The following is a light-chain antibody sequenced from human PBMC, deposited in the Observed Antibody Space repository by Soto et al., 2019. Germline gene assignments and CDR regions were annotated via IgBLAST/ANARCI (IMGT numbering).Light chain of an antibody. CDR3: QQVNSYPLT. CDR2: ATS. V-gene: IGKV1-9*01. J-gene: IGKJ4*01. CDR1: QDISNY. Sequence: DIQLTQSPSFLSASVGDRVTITCRASQDISNYLAWYQQKPGKAPKFLIYATSTFQSGVPSRFSGSGSGTEFTLTISSLQPEDFATYYCQQVNSYPLTFGGGTKLEIK.